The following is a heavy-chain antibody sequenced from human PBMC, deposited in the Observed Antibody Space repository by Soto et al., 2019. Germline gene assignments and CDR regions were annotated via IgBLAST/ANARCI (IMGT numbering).Heavy chain of an antibody. CDR2: TYWDADQ. CDR3: ARSSSGKFWSGPCDY. J-gene: IGHJ4*02. D-gene: IGHD3-3*01. V-gene: IGHV2-5*02. CDR1: GFSLKTVGLR. Sequence: QITLKESVPTLVRPTQPLTLTCSFSGFSLKTVGLRVIWMRRPPGKALEWLALTYWDADQRYSPSLKTRLTFTNNTSKNQLGLAVITMDPVDTGTYYWARSSSGKFWSGPCDYWGRGIVVTVSS.